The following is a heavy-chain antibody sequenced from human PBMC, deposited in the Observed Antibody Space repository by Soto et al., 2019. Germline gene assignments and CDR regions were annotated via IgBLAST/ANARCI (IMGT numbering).Heavy chain of an antibody. V-gene: IGHV1-69*13. Sequence: SVKVSCKASGGTFSSCAISWVRQAPGQGLEWMGGIIPIFGTANYAQKFQGRVTITADESTSTAYMELRSLRSDDTAVYYCACSYLGDIAYYWGQGTLVTVSS. D-gene: IGHD3-16*01. CDR3: ACSYLGDIAYY. CDR1: GGTFSSCA. CDR2: IIPIFGTA. J-gene: IGHJ4*02.